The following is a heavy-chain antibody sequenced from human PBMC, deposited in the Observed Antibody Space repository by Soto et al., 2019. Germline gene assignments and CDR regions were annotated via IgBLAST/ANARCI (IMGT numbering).Heavy chain of an antibody. D-gene: IGHD5-18*01. Sequence: QVQLVESGGGVVQPGRSLRLSCAASGFTFSSYGMHWVRQAPGKGLEWVAVISYDGSNKYYADSVKGRFTISRDNSKNTLYLQMNSLRAEDTAVYYCAKVLRHTAMIPGGGMDIWGQGTTVTVSS. V-gene: IGHV3-30*18. J-gene: IGHJ6*02. CDR1: GFTFSSYG. CDR3: AKVLRHTAMIPGGGMDI. CDR2: ISYDGSNK.